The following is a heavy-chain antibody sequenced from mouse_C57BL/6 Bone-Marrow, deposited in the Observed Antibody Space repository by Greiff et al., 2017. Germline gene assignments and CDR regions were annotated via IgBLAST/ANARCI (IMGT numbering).Heavy chain of an antibody. Sequence: QVQLQQPGAELVKPGASVKLSCKASGYTFTSYWMHWVKQRPGQGLEWIGMINPNSGSTNYNEKFKSKATLTVDKSSSTSYMQLSSLTSDDSAVYYCARGATAPGDFDYWGQGTTLTVSS. CDR1: GYTFTSYW. CDR2: INPNSGST. V-gene: IGHV1-64*01. J-gene: IGHJ2*01. D-gene: IGHD1-2*01. CDR3: ARGATAPGDFDY.